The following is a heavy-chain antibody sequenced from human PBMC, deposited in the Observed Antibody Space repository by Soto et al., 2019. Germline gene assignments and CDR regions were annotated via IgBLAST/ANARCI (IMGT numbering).Heavy chain of an antibody. J-gene: IGHJ4*02. Sequence: QVHLQESGPGLVKPSGTLSLICAVSGGSISTTDWGSWVRQPPGKGLEWIGEVYHSGSFNYNPSLKSRRTISVDKSKNQFSLNLSSVTVADTAVYYCATGPEYSSRWFSNWGQGTLVTVSS. V-gene: IGHV4-4*02. D-gene: IGHD6-13*01. CDR2: VYHSGSF. CDR1: GGSISTTDW. CDR3: ATGPEYSSRWFSN.